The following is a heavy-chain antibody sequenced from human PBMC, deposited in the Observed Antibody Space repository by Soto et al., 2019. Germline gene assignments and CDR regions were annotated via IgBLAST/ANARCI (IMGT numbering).Heavy chain of an antibody. Sequence: ASVKVSCKASGYTFTGYYMHWVRQAPGQGLEWMGWINPNSGGTNYAQKFQGWVTMTRDTSISTAYMELSRLRSDDTAVYYCAGAEYSSSPYDYWGQGTLVTVSS. CDR1: GYTFTGYY. CDR2: INPNSGGT. J-gene: IGHJ4*02. V-gene: IGHV1-2*04. D-gene: IGHD6-6*01. CDR3: AGAEYSSSPYDY.